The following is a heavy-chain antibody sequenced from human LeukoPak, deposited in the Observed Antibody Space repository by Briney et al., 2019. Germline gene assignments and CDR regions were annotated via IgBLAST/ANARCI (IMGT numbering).Heavy chain of an antibody. CDR3: ARDLERDVPAAIVY. V-gene: IGHV3-21*01. D-gene: IGHD2-2*01. CDR2: ISSSSSYI. Sequence: GGSLRLSCAASGFTFSSYAMHWVRQAPGKGLEWVSSISSSSSYIYYADSVKGRFTISRDNAKNSLYLQMNSLRAEDTAVYYCARDLERDVPAAIVYWGQGTLVTVSS. J-gene: IGHJ4*02. CDR1: GFTFSSYA.